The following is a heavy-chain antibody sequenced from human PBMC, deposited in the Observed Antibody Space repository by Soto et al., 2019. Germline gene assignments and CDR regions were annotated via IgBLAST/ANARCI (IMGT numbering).Heavy chain of an antibody. V-gene: IGHV4-59*01. J-gene: IGHJ5*02. Sequence: SETLSLTCTVSGDSISSYYWSWIRQPPGKGLEWIGYIYYDGSTSYNPSLRSRVTISVDTSKNQFSLILSSVTSADTAVYYCARDQLSSGLYVWLDPWGQGTLVTVSS. D-gene: IGHD6-25*01. CDR1: GDSISSYY. CDR3: ARDQLSSGLYVWLDP. CDR2: IYYDGST.